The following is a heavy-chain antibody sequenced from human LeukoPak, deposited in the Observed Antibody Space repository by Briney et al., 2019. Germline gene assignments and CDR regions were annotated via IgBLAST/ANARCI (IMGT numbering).Heavy chain of an antibody. CDR3: AKNVVVTTNPRAFDI. V-gene: IGHV3-53*01. J-gene: IGHJ3*02. CDR2: IYSGGST. D-gene: IGHD2-21*02. CDR1: GFTVSSNY. Sequence: GGSLRLSCAASGFTVSSNYMSWVRQAPGKGLEWVSVIYSGGSTYYADSVKGRFTISRDNSKNTLYLQINSLRAEDTAVYYCAKNVVVTTNPRAFDIWGQGTMVTVSS.